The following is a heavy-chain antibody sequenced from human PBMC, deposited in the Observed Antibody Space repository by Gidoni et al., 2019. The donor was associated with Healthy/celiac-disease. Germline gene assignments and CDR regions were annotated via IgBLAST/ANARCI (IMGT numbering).Heavy chain of an antibody. CDR1: GGSISRYY. D-gene: IGHD3-10*01. Sequence: QVQLQESGPGLVKPSETLSLTCTGSGGSISRYYWSWIRQPPGQGLEWIGYIYYSGSTNYTPSLKSRVTISVDTSKNQFSLKLSSVTAADTAVYYCARALNDYYGSGSYYIDWGQGTLVTVSS. CDR2: IYYSGST. CDR3: ARALNDYYGSGSYYID. J-gene: IGHJ4*02. V-gene: IGHV4-59*01.